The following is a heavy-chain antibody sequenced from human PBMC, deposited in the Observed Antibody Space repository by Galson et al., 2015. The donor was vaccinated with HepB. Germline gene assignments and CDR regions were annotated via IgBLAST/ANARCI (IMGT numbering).Heavy chain of an antibody. CDR3: ARANYYDSSGYYRLYYFDC. J-gene: IGHJ4*02. CDR1: GFTFSSYG. V-gene: IGHV3-33*01. CDR2: IWFDGSNK. Sequence: SLRLSCAASGFTFSSYGMHWVRQAPGKGLEWVAVIWFDGSNKYYADSVKGRFTISRDISKNTLYLQMNSLRAEDTAVYYCARANYYDSSGYYRLYYFDCWGQGTLVTVSS. D-gene: IGHD3-22*01.